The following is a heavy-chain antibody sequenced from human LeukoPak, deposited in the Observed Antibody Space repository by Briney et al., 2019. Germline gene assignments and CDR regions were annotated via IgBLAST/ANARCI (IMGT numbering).Heavy chain of an antibody. J-gene: IGHJ3*02. D-gene: IGHD6-13*01. Sequence: PSETLSLTCTVSGGSISSGSYYWNWIRQPAGKGLEWIGRIYTSGSTNYNPSPKSRVTISVDTSKNQFSLKLSSVTAADTAVYYCARWNSSSWGGDAFDIWGQGTMVTVSS. CDR2: IYTSGST. V-gene: IGHV4-61*02. CDR3: ARWNSSSWGGDAFDI. CDR1: GGSISSGSYY.